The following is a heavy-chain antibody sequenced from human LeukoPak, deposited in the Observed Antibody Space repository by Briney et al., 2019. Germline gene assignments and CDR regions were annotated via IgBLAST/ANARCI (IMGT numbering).Heavy chain of an antibody. J-gene: IGHJ6*04. Sequence: GASVKVSCKASGGTFSSYATSWVRQAPGDGLEWVGEVIPLFCTSHYAQKFQGRETSIPDESTSTAYMELSSLRSEDTAVYYCAILVVPAAIGNYYGMDVWGKGTTVTVSS. D-gene: IGHD2-2*01. CDR1: GGTFSSYA. CDR2: VIPLFCTS. CDR3: AILVVPAAIGNYYGMDV. V-gene: IGHV1-69*13.